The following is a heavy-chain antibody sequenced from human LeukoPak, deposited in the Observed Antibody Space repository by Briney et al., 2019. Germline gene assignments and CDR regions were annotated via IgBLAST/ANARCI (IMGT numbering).Heavy chain of an antibody. CDR1: GFSLSTSGVG. J-gene: IGHJ5*02. CDR3: ALTYYDILRGVNWFDP. V-gene: IGHV2-5*02. Sequence: SGPTLVKPTQTLTLTCTFSGFSLSTSGVGVGWIRQPPGKALEWLALIYWDDDKRYSPSLKSRLTITKDTSKNQVVLTMTNMDPVDTATYYCALTYYDILRGVNWFDPWGQGTLVTVSS. CDR2: IYWDDDK. D-gene: IGHD3-9*01.